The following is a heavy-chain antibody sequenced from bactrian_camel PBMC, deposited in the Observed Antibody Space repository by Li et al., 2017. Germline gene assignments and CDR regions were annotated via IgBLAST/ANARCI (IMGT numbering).Heavy chain of an antibody. CDR3: AADCSGEYCHRAPCDY. Sequence: VQLVESGGGSVQAGGSLRLSCVSSRYLANTNCMVWFRQAPGKEREGVARIYTGGGDTYYSDSVKGRFTVSQDLFRNTVYLQMNSLTPEDAGMYYCAADCSGEYCHRAPCDYWGQGTQVTVS. CDR2: IYTGGGDT. D-gene: IGHD1*01. V-gene: IGHV3S54*01. J-gene: IGHJ4*01. CDR1: RYLANTNC.